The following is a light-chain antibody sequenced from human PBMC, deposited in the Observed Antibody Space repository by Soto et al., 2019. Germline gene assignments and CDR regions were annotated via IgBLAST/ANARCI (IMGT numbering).Light chain of an antibody. Sequence: QSVLTQPPSVSGAPGQRVTISCTGSSSNIGAGYDVPWYQQLPGTAPKLLIYANGHRPSGVPDRFSGSKSGTSASLAITGLQAEDAADYSCQSYDRSLSGYVLGPGTKVTAL. CDR2: ANG. CDR1: SSNIGAGYD. J-gene: IGLJ1*01. V-gene: IGLV1-40*01. CDR3: QSYDRSLSGYV.